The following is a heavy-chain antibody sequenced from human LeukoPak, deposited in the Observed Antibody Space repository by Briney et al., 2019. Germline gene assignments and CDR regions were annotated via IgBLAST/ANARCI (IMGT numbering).Heavy chain of an antibody. CDR2: ISSSGSTI. Sequence: GGSLRLSCTASGFTFGDYAMTWVRQAPGKGLEWVSYISSSGSTIYYADSVKGRFTISRDNAKNSLYLQMNSLRAEDTAVYYCARESGYAVGDFWGRGTLVTVSS. CDR1: GFTFGDYA. D-gene: IGHD5-12*01. J-gene: IGHJ4*02. V-gene: IGHV3-48*03. CDR3: ARESGYAVGDF.